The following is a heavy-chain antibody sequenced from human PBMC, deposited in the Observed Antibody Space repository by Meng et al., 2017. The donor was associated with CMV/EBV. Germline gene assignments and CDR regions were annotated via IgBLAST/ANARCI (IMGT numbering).Heavy chain of an antibody. J-gene: IGHJ4*02. CDR1: GGSISSSSYY. CDR3: ARFGRGTSCYDY. V-gene: IGHV4-39*07. Sequence: GSLRLSCTVSGGSISSSSYYWGWIRQPPGKGLEWIGSIYYSGSTYYNPSLKSRVTISVDTSKNQFSLKLSSVTAADTAVYYCARFGRGTSCYDYWGQGTLVTVPQ. D-gene: IGHD2-2*01. CDR2: IYYSGST.